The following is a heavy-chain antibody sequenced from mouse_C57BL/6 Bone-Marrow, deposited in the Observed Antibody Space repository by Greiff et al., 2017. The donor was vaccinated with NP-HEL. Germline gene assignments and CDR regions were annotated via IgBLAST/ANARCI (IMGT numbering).Heavy chain of an antibody. J-gene: IGHJ2*01. D-gene: IGHD2-4*01. CDR3: AREGLIYYDYDVHFDC. CDR1: GYTFTSYW. CDR2: IYPSDSET. Sequence: QVQLQQPGAELVRPGSSVKLSCKASGYTFTSYWMDWVKQRPGQGLEWIGNIYPSDSETHYNQKFKDKATLTVDKSSSTAYMQLSSLTSEDSAVYYCAREGLIYYDYDVHFDCWGQGTTLTVSS. V-gene: IGHV1-61*01.